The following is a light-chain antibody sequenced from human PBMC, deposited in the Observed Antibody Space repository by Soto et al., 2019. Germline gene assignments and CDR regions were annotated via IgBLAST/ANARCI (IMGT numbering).Light chain of an antibody. V-gene: IGLV2-14*01. CDR2: EVS. Sequence: QSVLTQPASVSGSPGQSITISCTGTSSDVGGYNYVSWYQQHPGKAPKLMIYEVSNRPSGVSNRFSGSKSGNTASLTISGLQAEDEADYYCSSYTSRSNLVFGTGTKVTV. CDR3: SSYTSRSNLV. CDR1: SSDVGGYNY. J-gene: IGLJ1*01.